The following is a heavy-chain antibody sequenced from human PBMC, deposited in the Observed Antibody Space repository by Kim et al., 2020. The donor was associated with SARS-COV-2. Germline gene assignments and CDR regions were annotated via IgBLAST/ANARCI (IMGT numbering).Heavy chain of an antibody. CDR3: ARGRTYRQYCSSTSCYPYYYYYYMDV. CDR1: GGSFSGYY. V-gene: IGHV4-34*01. CDR2: INHSGST. Sequence: SETLSLTCAVYGGSFSGYYWSWIRQPPGKGLEWIGEINHSGSTNYNPSLKSRVTISVDTSKNQFSLKLSSVTAADTAVYYCARGRTYRQYCSSTSCYPYYYYYYMDVWGKGTTVTVSS. J-gene: IGHJ6*03. D-gene: IGHD2-2*01.